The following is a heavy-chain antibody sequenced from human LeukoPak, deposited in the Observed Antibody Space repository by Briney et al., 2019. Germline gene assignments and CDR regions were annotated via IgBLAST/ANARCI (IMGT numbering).Heavy chain of an antibody. J-gene: IGHJ6*03. CDR2: IWYDGSNK. D-gene: IGHD4-23*01. Sequence: PGGSLRLSCAASGFTFSSYGMHWVRQAPGKGLEWVAVIWYDGSNKYYADSVKGRFTISRDNSKNTLYLQMNSLRAEDTAVYYCAKDSAVVTPTKGYYYYYMDVWGKGTTVTVSS. CDR1: GFTFSSYG. V-gene: IGHV3-33*06. CDR3: AKDSAVVTPTKGYYYYYMDV.